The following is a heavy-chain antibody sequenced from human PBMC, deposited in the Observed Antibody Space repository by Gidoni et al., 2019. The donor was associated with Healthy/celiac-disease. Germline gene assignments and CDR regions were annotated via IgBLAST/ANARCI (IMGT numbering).Heavy chain of an antibody. CDR2: IYYSGST. D-gene: IGHD1-26*01. CDR3: ASTYSGSYYYYYGMDV. V-gene: IGHV4-39*01. J-gene: IGHJ6*02. CDR1: GGHISSSSYY. Sequence: QLQLQESGPGLVKPSETLSLTCTVSGGHISSSSYYWGWIRQPPGKGLEWIVSIYYSGSTYYNPSLKSRVTISVDMSKNQFSLKLSSVTAADTAVYYCASTYSGSYYYYYGMDVWGQGTTVTVSS.